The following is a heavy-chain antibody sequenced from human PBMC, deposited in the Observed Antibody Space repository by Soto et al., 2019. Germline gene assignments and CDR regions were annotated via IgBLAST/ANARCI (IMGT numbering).Heavy chain of an antibody. Sequence: QVQLVQSGAEVKKPGASVKVSCKVSGYTLTELSMHWVRQAPGKGLEWMGGFDPEDGETIYAQKFQGRVTMIEDTSTDKAYMELSSLRSEDTAVYYCATNTLVGGSLLNLGQGTLVTGSS. V-gene: IGHV1-24*01. D-gene: IGHD2-15*01. CDR1: GYTLTELS. CDR2: FDPEDGET. J-gene: IGHJ4*02. CDR3: ATNTLVGGSLLN.